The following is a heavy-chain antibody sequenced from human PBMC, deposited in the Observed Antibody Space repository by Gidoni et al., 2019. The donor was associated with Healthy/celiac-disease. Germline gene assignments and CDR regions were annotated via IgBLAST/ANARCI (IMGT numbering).Heavy chain of an antibody. V-gene: IGHV3-48*03. D-gene: IGHD3-3*01. CDR3: ARGGAYYDFWSGPYYFDY. Sequence: EVQLVESGGGLVQPGGSLRLSCAASGFTFSSYEMNWVRQAPGKGLEWVSYISSSGSTIYYADSVKGRFTISRDNAKNSLYLQMNSLRAEDTAVYYCARGGAYYDFWSGPYYFDYWGQGTLVTISS. J-gene: IGHJ4*02. CDR1: GFTFSSYE. CDR2: ISSSGSTI.